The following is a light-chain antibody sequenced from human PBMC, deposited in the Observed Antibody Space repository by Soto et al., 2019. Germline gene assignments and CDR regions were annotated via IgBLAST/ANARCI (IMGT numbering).Light chain of an antibody. CDR1: QSVSSSY. CDR2: GAS. V-gene: IGKV3-20*01. Sequence: EIVLTQSPGTLSLSPGERATLSCRASQSVSSSYLAWYQQKPGQAPRLLIYGASTRATGIPDRFSGSGSGTVFTLTISTLEPEDFSVYSCQQYGSSRWTFGQGTKV. J-gene: IGKJ1*01. CDR3: QQYGSSRWT.